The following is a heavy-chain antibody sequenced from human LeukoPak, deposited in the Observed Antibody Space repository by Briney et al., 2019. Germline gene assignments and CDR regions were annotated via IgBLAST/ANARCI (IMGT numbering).Heavy chain of an antibody. J-gene: IGHJ5*02. CDR2: IYHSGST. CDR1: GYSISSGYY. Sequence: SETLSLXCAVSGYSISSGYYWGWIRQPPGKGLEWIGSIYHSGSTYYNPSLKSRVTISVDTSKNQFSLKLSSVTAADTAVYYCAGHYDFWSGPFWFDPWGQGTLVTVSS. CDR3: AGHYDFWSGPFWFDP. V-gene: IGHV4-38-2*01. D-gene: IGHD3-3*01.